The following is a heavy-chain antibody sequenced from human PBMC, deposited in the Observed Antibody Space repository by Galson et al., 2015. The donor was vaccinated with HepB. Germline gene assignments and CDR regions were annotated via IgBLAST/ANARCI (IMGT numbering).Heavy chain of an antibody. D-gene: IGHD7-27*01. CDR3: VREGTGAFDY. CDR1: GFIFSDRY. V-gene: IGHV3-72*01. Sequence: SLRLSCAASGFIFSDRYMDWVRQAPGKGLEWVGRTRNKANGFTTEYAASVKGRFTISRDVSKNSLSLQMNSLKTDDTAVYYCVREGTGAFDYWGQGTLVTVSS. CDR2: TRNKANGFTT. J-gene: IGHJ4*02.